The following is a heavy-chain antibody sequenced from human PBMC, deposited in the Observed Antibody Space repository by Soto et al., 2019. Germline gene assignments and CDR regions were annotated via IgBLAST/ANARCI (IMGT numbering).Heavy chain of an antibody. J-gene: IGHJ5*02. CDR3: ARVIWSGHLTSDL. CDR2: ISSSSSTI. D-gene: IGHD3-3*01. CDR1: GFTFSSNS. V-gene: IGHV3-48*02. Sequence: EVQVVESGGGLVQPGGSLRLSCAASGFTFSSNSMNWVRQAPGKGLEWISYISSSSSTIYADSVKGRFTISRDNAKNSLYLQTNSLRDADTAVYYCARVIWSGHLTSDLWGQGTLVTVSS.